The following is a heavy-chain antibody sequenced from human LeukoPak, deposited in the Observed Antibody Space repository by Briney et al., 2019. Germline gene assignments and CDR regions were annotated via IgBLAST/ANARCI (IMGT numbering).Heavy chain of an antibody. V-gene: IGHV4-39*01. J-gene: IGHJ4*02. CDR2: IYYSGST. CDR1: GGSISSSSYY. CDR3: ARVGATSLSFDY. D-gene: IGHD1-26*01. Sequence: SETLSLTCTVSGGSISSSSYYWGWIRQPPGKGLEWIGSIYYSGSTYYNPSLKSRVTISVDTSKNQFSLKLSSVTAADTAVYYCARVGATSLSFDYWGQGTLVSVSS.